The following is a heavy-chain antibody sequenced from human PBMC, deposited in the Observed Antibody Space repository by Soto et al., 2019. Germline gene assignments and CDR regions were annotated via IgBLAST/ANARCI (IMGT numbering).Heavy chain of an antibody. Sequence: QVQLQESGPGQVKPSDTLSLTCAVSGYFISSSNWWGWIRQPPGKGLEWIGYIYYSGSTYYNPSLQSRXXTXVXXSKHQFSLKLSPVTAVDTAMYYCARYDYGDNYFDYWGQGTLVTVSS. D-gene: IGHD4-17*01. CDR2: IYYSGST. J-gene: IGHJ4*02. CDR1: GYFISSSNW. V-gene: IGHV4-28*01. CDR3: ARYDYGDNYFDY.